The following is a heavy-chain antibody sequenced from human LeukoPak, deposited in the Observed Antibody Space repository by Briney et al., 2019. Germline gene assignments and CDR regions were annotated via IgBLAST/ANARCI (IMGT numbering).Heavy chain of an antibody. CDR2: IIGSGGTT. CDR1: GFIFSNYG. Sequence: GGSLRLSCAASGFIFSNYGMNWVRQAPGKGLEWVSGIIGSGGTTYYADSVKGRFTISRDNAKNSLYLQMNSLRAEDTALYYCVRGAGSGWYFFYNNWGQGTLVTVSS. D-gene: IGHD6-19*01. CDR3: VRGAGSGWYFFYNN. V-gene: IGHV3-23*01. J-gene: IGHJ4*02.